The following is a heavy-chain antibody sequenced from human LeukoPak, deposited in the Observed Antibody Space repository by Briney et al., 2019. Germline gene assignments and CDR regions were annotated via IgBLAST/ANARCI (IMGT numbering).Heavy chain of an antibody. Sequence: ASVKVSCKASGYTFTGYYMHWVRQAPGQGLEWMGWINPNSGGTNYAQKFQSRVTMTRDTSISTAYMELSRLRSDDTAVYYCASRKTYGYYYGMDVWGQGTTVTVSS. D-gene: IGHD1-14*01. J-gene: IGHJ6*02. CDR1: GYTFTGYY. CDR2: INPNSGGT. V-gene: IGHV1-2*02. CDR3: ASRKTYGYYYGMDV.